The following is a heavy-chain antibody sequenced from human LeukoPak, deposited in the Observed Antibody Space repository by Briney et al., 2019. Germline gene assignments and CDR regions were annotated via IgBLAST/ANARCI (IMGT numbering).Heavy chain of an antibody. J-gene: IGHJ4*02. D-gene: IGHD3-16*02. CDR1: GFTLCDYA. Sequence: PGGTLRLSCAASGFTLCDYAMRWVRQTPGKGPEWVSRISGDGGRTKYADSVKGRFTMSRDNSKNSLFLQMKSPRREDTPFYSFPKDLHDYLGGSYRGYFDSWGQGILVTVFS. V-gene: IGHV3-43*02. CDR3: PKDLHDYLGGSYRGYFDS. CDR2: ISGDGGRT.